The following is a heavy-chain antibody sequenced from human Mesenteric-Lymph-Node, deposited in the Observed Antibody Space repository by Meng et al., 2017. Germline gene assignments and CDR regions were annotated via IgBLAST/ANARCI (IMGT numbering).Heavy chain of an antibody. CDR2: INQGGSDK. CDR3: ARDHYYYGMDV. CDR1: GFTFRNYW. V-gene: IGHV3-7*01. Sequence: GESLKISCAASGFTFRNYWMSWVRQAPGKGLEWLANINQGGSDKSYVGSLKGRFTISRDDAKNSLYLQMNSLRAEDTAVYYCARDHYYYGMDVWGQGTTVTVSS. J-gene: IGHJ6*02.